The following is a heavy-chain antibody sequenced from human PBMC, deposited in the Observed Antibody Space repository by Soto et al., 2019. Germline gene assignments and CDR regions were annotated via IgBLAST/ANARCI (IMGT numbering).Heavy chain of an antibody. Sequence: LRLSCAASGFTFSSYAMGWVRQGPGKGLEWVAVVSIGGSTHYADSVRGRFTISRDNSKNTLSLQMNSLTTEDTAVYFCAKRRGAGGHFDYWGQGALVTVSS. D-gene: IGHD2-15*01. J-gene: IGHJ4*02. CDR3: AKRRGAGGHFDY. CDR1: GFTFSSYA. CDR2: VSIGGST. V-gene: IGHV3-23*01.